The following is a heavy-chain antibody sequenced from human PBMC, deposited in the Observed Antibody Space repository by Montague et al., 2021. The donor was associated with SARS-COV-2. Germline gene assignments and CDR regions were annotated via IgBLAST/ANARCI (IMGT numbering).Heavy chain of an antibody. V-gene: IGHV3-48*03. CDR1: GFTFSSYE. J-gene: IGHJ6*02. Sequence: SLRLSCAASGFTFSSYEMNWVRQAPGKGLEWVSYISSSGSTIYYADSVKGRFTISRDNAKNSLYLQVNSLRAEDTAVYYCASGDFDYYYYGMDVWGQGTTVTVSS. CDR2: ISSSGSTI. D-gene: IGHD4-17*01. CDR3: ASGDFDYYYYGMDV.